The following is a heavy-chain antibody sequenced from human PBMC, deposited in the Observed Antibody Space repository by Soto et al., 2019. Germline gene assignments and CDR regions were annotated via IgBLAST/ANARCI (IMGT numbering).Heavy chain of an antibody. V-gene: IGHV4-59*01. D-gene: IGHD6-6*01. Sequence: SETLSLTCTVSGGSISSYYWSWSRQPPGKGLEWIGYIYDSGSTNYNPSLKSRVTISVDTSKNQFSLRLSSVTAADTAVYYCARDSSSSLVVSYYYYMDVWGRGTTVTVSS. CDR2: IYDSGST. CDR1: GGSISSYY. CDR3: ARDSSSSLVVSYYYYMDV. J-gene: IGHJ6*03.